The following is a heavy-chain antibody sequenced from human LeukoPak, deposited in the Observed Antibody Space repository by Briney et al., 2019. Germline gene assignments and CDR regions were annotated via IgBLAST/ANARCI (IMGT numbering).Heavy chain of an antibody. CDR1: GYTFTSYD. J-gene: IGHJ3*02. CDR2: MNPNSGNT. CDR3: ARGFTYDSSGYYYVYAFDI. Sequence: GASVKVSCKASGYTFTSYDINWARQATGQGLEWMGWMNPNSGNTGYAQKFQGRVTMTRNTSISTAYLELSSLRSEDTAVYYCARGFTYDSSGYYYVYAFDILGQGTMVTVSS. D-gene: IGHD3-22*01. V-gene: IGHV1-8*01.